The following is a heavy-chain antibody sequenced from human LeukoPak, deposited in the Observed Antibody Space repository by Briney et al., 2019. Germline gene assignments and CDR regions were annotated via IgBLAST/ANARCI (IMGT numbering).Heavy chain of an antibody. CDR1: SGSVSSGSYY. CDR3: ARDPTLSLITGGPEVGGSTVTTNYYGMDV. CDR2: IYYSGNT. Sequence: SETLSLTCTVSSGSVSSGSYYWSWTRQPPGKGLEWIGYIYYSGNTNYNPSLKSRVTISLDTSKNQFSLKLSSVTAADTAVYYCARDPTLSLITGGPEVGGSTVTTNYYGMDVWGQGTTVTVSS. D-gene: IGHD4-17*01. J-gene: IGHJ6*02. V-gene: IGHV4-61*01.